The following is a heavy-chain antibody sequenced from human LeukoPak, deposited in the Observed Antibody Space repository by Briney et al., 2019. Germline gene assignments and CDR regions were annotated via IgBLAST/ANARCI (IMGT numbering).Heavy chain of an antibody. Sequence: SETLSLTCTVSGGSISSYYWSWIRQPAGKGLEWIGRIYTSGSTKYNPSLQSRVTMSVDTSKNQFSLKLSSVTAADTAVYYCARESGYSSPLDIWSQGTMVTVSS. V-gene: IGHV4-4*07. CDR2: IYTSGST. D-gene: IGHD6-13*01. CDR1: GGSISSYY. CDR3: ARESGYSSPLDI. J-gene: IGHJ3*02.